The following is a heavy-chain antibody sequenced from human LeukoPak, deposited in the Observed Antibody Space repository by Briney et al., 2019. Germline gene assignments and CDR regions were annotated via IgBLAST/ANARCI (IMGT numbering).Heavy chain of an antibody. CDR3: ARALSMVRGVIIIENWFDP. D-gene: IGHD3-10*01. J-gene: IGHJ5*02. CDR2: IYHSGST. CDR1: GGSISSSNW. V-gene: IGHV4-4*02. Sequence: SETLSLTCAVSGGSISSSNWWSWVRQPPGKGLEWIGEIYHSGSTNYNPSLKSRVTISVDKSKNQFSLKLSSVTAADTAVYYCARALSMVRGVIIIENWFDPWGQGTLVTVSS.